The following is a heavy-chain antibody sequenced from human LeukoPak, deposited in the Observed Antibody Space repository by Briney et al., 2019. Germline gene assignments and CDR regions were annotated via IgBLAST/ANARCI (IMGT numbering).Heavy chain of an antibody. V-gene: IGHV3-53*01. J-gene: IGHJ4*02. D-gene: IGHD6-19*01. CDR3: AGGQMFTSGGFDN. CDR2: LYTGGNI. Sequence: GGSLRLSCAASGFSVSDKYMSWVRQAPGKGLEWVSVLYTGGNIYYAVFVKGRFTISRDNSNNMVFLQMNSLTAEDTALYYCAGGQMFTSGGFDNWGQGALVTVSS. CDR1: GFSVSDKY.